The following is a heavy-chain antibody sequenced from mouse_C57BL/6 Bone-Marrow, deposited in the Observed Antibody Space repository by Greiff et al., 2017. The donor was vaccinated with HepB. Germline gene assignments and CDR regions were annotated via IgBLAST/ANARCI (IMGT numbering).Heavy chain of an antibody. CDR3: ARPITTVVAHFDV. J-gene: IGHJ1*03. Sequence: VQLKQSGPELVKPGASVKISCKASGYAFSSSWMNWVKQRPGKGLEWIGRIYPGDGDTNYNGKFKGKATLTADKSSSTAYMQLSSLTSEDSAVYFCARPITTVVAHFDVWGTGTTVTVSS. V-gene: IGHV1-82*01. D-gene: IGHD1-1*01. CDR2: IYPGDGDT. CDR1: GYAFSSSW.